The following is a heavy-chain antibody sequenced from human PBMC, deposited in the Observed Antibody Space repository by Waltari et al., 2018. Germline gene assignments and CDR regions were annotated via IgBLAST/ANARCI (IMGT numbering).Heavy chain of an antibody. Sequence: QVQLQWGAGLLKPSETLSLTCAVYGGSFSGYYWSWIRQPPGKGLEWIGEINHSGSTNYNPSLKSRVTISVDTSKNQFSLKLSSVTAADTAVYYCARVARRGNYYYYGMDVWGQGTTVTVSS. CDR3: ARVARRGNYYYYGMDV. CDR1: GGSFSGYY. J-gene: IGHJ6*02. V-gene: IGHV4-34*01. CDR2: INHSGST.